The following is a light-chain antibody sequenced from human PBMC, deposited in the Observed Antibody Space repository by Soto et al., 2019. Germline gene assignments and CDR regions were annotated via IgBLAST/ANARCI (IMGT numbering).Light chain of an antibody. V-gene: IGLV1-51*01. CDR2: DND. CDR3: NSYTSRYTFV. Sequence: QSVLTQPPSVSAAPGQTVTISCSGRGSNIGSNSVSWYQQVPGTAPKLLLYDNDKRPSGIPDRFFGSKSGTSATLGIAGLQTADEADYYCNSYTSRYTFVLGTGTKLTVL. CDR1: GSNIGSNS. J-gene: IGLJ1*01.